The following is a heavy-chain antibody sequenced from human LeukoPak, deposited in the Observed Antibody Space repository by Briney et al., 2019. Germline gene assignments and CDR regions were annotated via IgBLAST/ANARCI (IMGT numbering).Heavy chain of an antibody. V-gene: IGHV3-30*04. CDR3: ARESSSSYPVAYYFDY. CDR2: ISYDGSNK. J-gene: IGHJ4*02. Sequence: GGSLRLSYAASGFTFGTYAMHWVRQAPGKGLEWVAVISYDGSNKYYADSVKGRFTISRDNSKNTLFLQLNSLRTEDTAVYYCARESSSSYPVAYYFDYWGQGTLVTVSS. CDR1: GFTFGTYA. D-gene: IGHD6-6*01.